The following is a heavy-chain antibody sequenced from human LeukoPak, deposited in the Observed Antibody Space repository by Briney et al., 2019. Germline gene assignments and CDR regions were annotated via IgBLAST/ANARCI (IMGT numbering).Heavy chain of an antibody. CDR2: IGSSGGSR. CDR3: AREDGDAFDI. CDR1: GFTFSSYE. V-gene: IGHV3-48*03. D-gene: IGHD5-24*01. J-gene: IGHJ3*02. Sequence: GGSLRLSCAASGFTFSSYEMDWVRRAPGKGLEWVSYIGSSGGSRYYADSVKGRFTSSRDNAKNSPYLQMNSLRVEDTAVYYCAREDGDAFDIWGQGTMVSVSS.